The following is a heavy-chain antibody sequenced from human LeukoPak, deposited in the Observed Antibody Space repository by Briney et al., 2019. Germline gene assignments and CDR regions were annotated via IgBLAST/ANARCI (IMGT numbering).Heavy chain of an antibody. J-gene: IGHJ5*02. Sequence: ASVTVSCKASGYTFTSYDISWVRQATGQGLEWMGWMNPNSGNAGYAQRFQGRVTMTRNNSISTAYMELTSLRSEDTAVYYCVRDGEGVTISVNYWFAPWGQGTLVTVSS. CDR1: GYTFTSYD. CDR2: MNPNSGNA. V-gene: IGHV1-8*01. CDR3: VRDGEGVTISVNYWFAP. D-gene: IGHD3-10*01.